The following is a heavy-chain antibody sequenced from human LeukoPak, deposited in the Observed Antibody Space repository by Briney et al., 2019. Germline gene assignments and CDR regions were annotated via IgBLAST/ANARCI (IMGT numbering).Heavy chain of an antibody. CDR1: GFTFSSYS. CDR2: ISSSGSTI. V-gene: IGHV3-48*04. Sequence: GGSLRLSCAASGFTFSSYSMNWVRQAPGKGLEWVSSISSSGSTIYYADSVKGRFTISRDNAKNSLYLQMNSLRAEDTAVYYCARVRRDTAMVNYMDVWGKGTTVTISS. CDR3: ARVRRDTAMVNYMDV. J-gene: IGHJ6*03. D-gene: IGHD5-18*01.